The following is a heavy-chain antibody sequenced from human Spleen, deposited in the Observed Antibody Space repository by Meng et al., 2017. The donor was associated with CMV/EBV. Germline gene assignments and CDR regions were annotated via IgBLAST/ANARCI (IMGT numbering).Heavy chain of an antibody. J-gene: IGHJ3*02. CDR3: TRRGPAIAVGFDI. V-gene: IGHV3-11*04. D-gene: IGHD2-21*01. Sequence: EASGFIFEDYYMSWIRQAPGKGLEWISYSSSSGDSIYYTDSVKGRFTISRDNAKNTVYLQMNSLRVEDTAVYYCTRRGPAIAVGFDIWGQGTMVTVSS. CDR2: SSSSGDSI. CDR1: GFIFEDYY.